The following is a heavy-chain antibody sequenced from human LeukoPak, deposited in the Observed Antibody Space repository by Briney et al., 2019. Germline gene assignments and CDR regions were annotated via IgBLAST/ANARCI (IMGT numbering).Heavy chain of an antibody. CDR2: IKQDGSEK. D-gene: IGHD6-19*01. Sequence: GGSLRLSCAASGFTFSSYWMSWVRQAPGKGLEWVANIKQDGSEKYYVDSVKGRFTISRDNAKNSLYLQMNSLRAEDTAVYYCARDSPGQWPYWYFDLWGRGTLVTVSS. V-gene: IGHV3-7*01. CDR1: GFTFSSYW. J-gene: IGHJ2*01. CDR3: ARDSPGQWPYWYFDL.